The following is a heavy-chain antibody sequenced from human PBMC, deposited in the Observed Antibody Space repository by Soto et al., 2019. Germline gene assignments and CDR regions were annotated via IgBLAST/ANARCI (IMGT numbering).Heavy chain of an antibody. J-gene: IGHJ6*02. D-gene: IGHD3-10*01. CDR2: ISYDGSNK. Sequence: PGGSLRLSCAASGFTSSSYCMHWVRPAPGKGLEWVAVISYDGSNKYYADSVKGRFTISRDNSKNTLYLQMNSLRAEDTAVYYCAKDSRLLLWFGELNYGMDVWGQGTTVTVSS. CDR3: AKDSRLLLWFGELNYGMDV. CDR1: GFTSSSYC. V-gene: IGHV3-30*18.